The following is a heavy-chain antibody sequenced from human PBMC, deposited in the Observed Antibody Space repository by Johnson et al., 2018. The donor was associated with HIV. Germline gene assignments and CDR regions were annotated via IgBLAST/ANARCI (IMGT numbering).Heavy chain of an antibody. CDR2: IRNDGSKK. Sequence: QVQLVESGGGVVQPGGSLRLSCAASGFTFSSYGMHWVRQAPGKGLEWVAFIRNDGSKKYYADSVKGRFTISRDNAKNTLYLQMGSLRAEDMAVYYCARDSIPYVVVTLGAFDIWGQGTMVTVSS. V-gene: IGHV3-30*02. CDR3: ARDSIPYVVVTLGAFDI. J-gene: IGHJ3*02. CDR1: GFTFSSYG. D-gene: IGHD3-22*01.